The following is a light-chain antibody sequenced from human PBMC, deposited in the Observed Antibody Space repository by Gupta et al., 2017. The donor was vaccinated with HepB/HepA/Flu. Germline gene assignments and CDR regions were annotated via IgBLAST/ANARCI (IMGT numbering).Light chain of an antibody. V-gene: IGKV1-27*01. Sequence: DIEMTPSLSAVTASVRDRVTITVLASQSISNYLAWYQQKPGKVPKLLIYAASTLQSGVPSRFSGSGSGTDFTLTISSLQPEDVAAYYCQKYYSAPLFTFGPGTKVDIK. CDR2: AAS. J-gene: IGKJ3*01. CDR1: QSISNY. CDR3: QKYYSAPLFT.